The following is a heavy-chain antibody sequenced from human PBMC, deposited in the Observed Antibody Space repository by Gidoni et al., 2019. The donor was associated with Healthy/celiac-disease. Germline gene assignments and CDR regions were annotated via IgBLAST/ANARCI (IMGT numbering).Heavy chain of an antibody. D-gene: IGHD1-26*01. CDR1: GGTFSSYT. J-gene: IGHJ4*02. CDR2: ISPILGIA. V-gene: IGHV1-69*02. CDR3: ARNSGSYDDY. Sequence: QVQLVQSGAEVKKHGSSVKVSCKASGGTFSSYTISWVRKAPGQGLEWMGRISPILGIANYAQKFQGRVTITADKSTSTAYMELSSLRSEDTAVYYCARNSGSYDDYWGQGTLVTVSS.